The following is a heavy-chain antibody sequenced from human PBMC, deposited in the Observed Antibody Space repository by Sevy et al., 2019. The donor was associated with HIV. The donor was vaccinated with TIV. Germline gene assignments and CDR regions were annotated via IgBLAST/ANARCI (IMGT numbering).Heavy chain of an antibody. Sequence: GESLKISCKGSGYSFTSYWIGWVRQMPGKGLEWMGIIYPGDSDTRYSPSFQGQVTISADKSISTAYLQWSSLTASDTAMYYCARVSGYCSGGSCRSFDYWGQGTLVTVSS. D-gene: IGHD2-15*01. J-gene: IGHJ4*02. CDR1: GYSFTSYW. CDR2: IYPGDSDT. V-gene: IGHV5-51*01. CDR3: ARVSGYCSGGSCRSFDY.